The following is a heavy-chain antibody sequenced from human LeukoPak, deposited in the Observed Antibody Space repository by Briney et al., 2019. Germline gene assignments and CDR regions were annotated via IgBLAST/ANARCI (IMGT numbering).Heavy chain of an antibody. J-gene: IGHJ4*02. CDR3: VRDLTSGARFDF. CDR1: GFTFTDYA. V-gene: IGHV3-30*04. Sequence: GGSLRLSCVASGFTFTDYAFNWVRQAPGKEMEWVAIISSDGNTKSYADTLKGRFSISRDNFRDTVFLEVSTLRPEDTGLYYCVRDLTSGARFDFWGRGTLVTVSA. CDR2: ISSDGNTK. D-gene: IGHD2-8*02.